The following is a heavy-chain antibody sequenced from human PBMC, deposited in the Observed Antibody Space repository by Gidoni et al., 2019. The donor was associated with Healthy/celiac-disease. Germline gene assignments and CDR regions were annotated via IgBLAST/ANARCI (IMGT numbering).Heavy chain of an antibody. CDR1: GFTFSSYS. Sequence: EVQLVESGGGLVKPGGSLSLSCSASGFTFSSYSMNWVRQAPGKGLEWVSSSSSSSSYIYYADSVKGRFTISRDNAKNSLYLQMNSLRAEDTAVYYCARDFDYGDYGVFDYWGQGTLVTVSS. CDR3: ARDFDYGDYGVFDY. D-gene: IGHD4-17*01. CDR2: SSSSSSYI. J-gene: IGHJ4*02. V-gene: IGHV3-21*01.